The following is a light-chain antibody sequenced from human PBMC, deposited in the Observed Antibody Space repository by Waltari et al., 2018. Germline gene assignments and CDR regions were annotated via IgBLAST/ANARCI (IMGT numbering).Light chain of an antibody. CDR2: GAS. Sequence: IVMTQSPATLSVSPGERATLSCRASQSVGGNLAWYQQKPGQAPRLLIYGASTWVTGLPARFSDSGSVTEFTLTISSVQSEDFAVYYCQQYNDWPLYTFGQGTKLEIK. V-gene: IGKV3-15*01. J-gene: IGKJ2*01. CDR1: QSVGGN. CDR3: QQYNDWPLYT.